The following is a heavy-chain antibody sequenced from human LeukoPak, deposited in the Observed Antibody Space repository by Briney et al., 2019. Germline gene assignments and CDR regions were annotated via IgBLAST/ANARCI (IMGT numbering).Heavy chain of an antibody. CDR1: GFTFSSYE. CDR3: AREGWELQRGRYFDY. V-gene: IGHV3-48*03. J-gene: IGHJ4*02. CDR2: ISSSGTTK. Sequence: GGSLRLSCAASGFTFSSYEMNWVRQTPGKGLEWVSYISSSGTTKYYADSVKGRFTISRDNAGNTPFLQLNSLRAEDTALYYCAREGWELQRGRYFDYWGQGILVTVSS. D-gene: IGHD1-26*01.